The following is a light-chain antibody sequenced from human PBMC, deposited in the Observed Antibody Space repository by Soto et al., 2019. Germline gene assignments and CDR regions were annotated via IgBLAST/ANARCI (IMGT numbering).Light chain of an antibody. V-gene: IGKV3-15*01. CDR1: QSVSSN. J-gene: IGKJ1*01. CDR2: GAS. Sequence: EIVMTQFPATLSVSPGERATLSCRASQSVSSNLAWYQQKPGQAPRLLIYGASTRATGIPARFSGSGSGTKFTLTISSLQSEDFAVYYCQQYNNWPPWTFGQGTKV. CDR3: QQYNNWPPWT.